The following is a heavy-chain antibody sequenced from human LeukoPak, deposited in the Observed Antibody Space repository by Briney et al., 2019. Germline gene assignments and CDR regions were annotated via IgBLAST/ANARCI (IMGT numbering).Heavy chain of an antibody. CDR1: GFTFSSYG. J-gene: IGHJ4*02. V-gene: IGHV3-48*03. Sequence: GGSLRPSCAASGFTFSSYGMNWVRQAPGKGLEWVSYISSSGSTIYYADSVKGRFTISRDNAKNSLYLQMNSLRAEDTAVYYCARDYYDILTGYYWGFDYWGQGTLVTVSS. CDR2: ISSSGSTI. D-gene: IGHD3-9*01. CDR3: ARDYYDILTGYYWGFDY.